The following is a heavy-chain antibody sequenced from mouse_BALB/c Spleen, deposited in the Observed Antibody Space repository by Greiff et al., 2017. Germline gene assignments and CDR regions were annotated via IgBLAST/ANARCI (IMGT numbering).Heavy chain of an antibody. Sequence: VQLKESGPELVKPGASVKISCKASGYSFTGYYMHWVKQSHVKSLEWIGRINPYNGATSYNQNFKDKASLTVDKSSSTAYMELHSLTSEDSAVYYCARGPEVFAYWGQGTLVTVSA. CDR3: ARGPEVFAY. CDR1: GYSFTGYY. V-gene: IGHV1-31*01. CDR2: INPYNGAT. J-gene: IGHJ3*01.